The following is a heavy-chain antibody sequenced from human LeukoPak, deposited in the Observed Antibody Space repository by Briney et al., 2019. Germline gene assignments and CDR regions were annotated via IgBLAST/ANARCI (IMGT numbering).Heavy chain of an antibody. CDR3: ARDSSGWYYFDY. CDR1: GFTFSSYS. V-gene: IGHV3-21*01. D-gene: IGHD6-19*01. Sequence: GGSLRLSCAASGFTFSSYSMNWVRQAPGKGLEWVTSISSSSSYIYYADSVKGRFTISRDNAKNSLYLQMNSLRAEDTAVYYCARDSSGWYYFDYWGQGTLVTVSS. CDR2: ISSSSSYI. J-gene: IGHJ4*02.